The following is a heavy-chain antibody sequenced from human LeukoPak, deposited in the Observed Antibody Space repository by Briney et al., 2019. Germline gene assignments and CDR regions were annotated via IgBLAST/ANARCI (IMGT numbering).Heavy chain of an antibody. CDR3: ARGQGYYDILTGYYY. J-gene: IGHJ4*02. V-gene: IGHV4-61*02. CDR1: GGSMNSGNYY. CDR2: IYTSGST. Sequence: SQTLSLTCTVAGGSMNSGNYYWSWIRQAAGKGLEWIGRIYTSGSTNYNPSLKSRVTISVDTSKNQLSLKLSSVTAADTAVYYCARGQGYYDILTGYYYWGQGTLVTVSS. D-gene: IGHD3-9*01.